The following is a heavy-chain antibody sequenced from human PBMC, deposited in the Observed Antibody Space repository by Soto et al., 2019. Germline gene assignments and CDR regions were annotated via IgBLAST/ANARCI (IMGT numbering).Heavy chain of an antibody. CDR3: ARNYGSGSYLNNWDYYGMDV. J-gene: IGHJ6*02. D-gene: IGHD3-10*01. V-gene: IGHV4-31*03. CDR1: GASISSGGYY. Sequence: SETLSLTCTVSGASISSGGYYWSWIRQHPGKGLEWIGYIYYSGSTYYNPSLKSRVTISVDTSKNQFSLKLSSVTAADTAVYYCARNYGSGSYLNNWDYYGMDVWGQGTTVTVSS. CDR2: IYYSGST.